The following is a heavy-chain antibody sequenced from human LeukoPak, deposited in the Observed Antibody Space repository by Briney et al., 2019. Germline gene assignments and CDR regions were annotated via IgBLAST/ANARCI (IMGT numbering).Heavy chain of an antibody. CDR3: AREYYTYYYDSSGYYYGFDY. CDR1: GYTFTSYG. D-gene: IGHD3-22*01. Sequence: ASVKVSCKASGYTFTSYGISWVRQASGQGLEWMGWISAYNGNTNYAQKLQGRVTMTTDTSTSTAYMELRSLRSDDTAVYYCAREYYTYYYDSSGYYYGFDYWGQGTLVTVSS. J-gene: IGHJ4*02. CDR2: ISAYNGNT. V-gene: IGHV1-18*01.